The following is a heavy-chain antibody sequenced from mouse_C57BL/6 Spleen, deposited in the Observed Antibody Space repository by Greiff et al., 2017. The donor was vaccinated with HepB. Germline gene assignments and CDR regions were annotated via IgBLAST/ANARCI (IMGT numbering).Heavy chain of an antibody. V-gene: IGHV1-55*01. J-gene: IGHJ4*01. Sequence: QVQLQQPGAELVKPGASVKMSCKASGYTFTSYWITWVKQRPGQGLEWIGDIYPGSGSTNYNEKFKSKATLTVDTSSSTAYMQLRSLTSEDSAVYYCARSYGSYYAMDYWGQGTSVTVSS. CDR3: ARSYGSYYAMDY. CDR1: GYTFTSYW. D-gene: IGHD2-2*01. CDR2: IYPGSGST.